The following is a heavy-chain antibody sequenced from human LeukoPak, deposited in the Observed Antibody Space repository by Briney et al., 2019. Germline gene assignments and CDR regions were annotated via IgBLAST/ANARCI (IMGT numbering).Heavy chain of an antibody. CDR2: INPNSGGT. D-gene: IGHD3-10*01. CDR3: ARAALLVGGENWFDP. J-gene: IGHJ5*02. Sequence: ASVKVSCKASGYTFSSYYMHWVRQAPGQGLEWMGRINPNSGGTNYAQKFQGRVTMTRDTSISTAYMEVSRLGSDDTAVYYCARAALLVGGENWFDPWGQGTLVTVSS. CDR1: GYTFSSYY. V-gene: IGHV1-2*06.